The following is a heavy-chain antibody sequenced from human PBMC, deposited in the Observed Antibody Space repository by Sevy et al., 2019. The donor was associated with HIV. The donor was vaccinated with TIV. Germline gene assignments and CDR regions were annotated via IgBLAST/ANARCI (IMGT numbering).Heavy chain of an antibody. D-gene: IGHD5-12*01. J-gene: IGHJ4*02. CDR1: GGSFRGYY. CDR2: INHSGST. V-gene: IGHV4-34*01. Sequence: SETLSLTCAVYGGSFRGYYWSWIRQPPGKGLEWIGEINHSGSTNYNPSLKSRVTISVDTSKNQFSLKLSSVTAADTAVYYCARGVATIHYWGQGTLVTVSS. CDR3: ARGVATIHY.